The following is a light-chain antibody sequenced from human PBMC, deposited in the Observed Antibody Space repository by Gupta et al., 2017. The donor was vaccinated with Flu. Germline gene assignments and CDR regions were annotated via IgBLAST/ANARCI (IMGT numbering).Light chain of an antibody. CDR3: QQDGNSPNT. V-gene: IGKV3-20*01. CDR1: QSVRGNY. CDR2: GAS. Sequence: IVLTQSPGTLSLSPGDRATLSCRASQSVRGNYLAWYQQKPGQAPRLLIYGASSRATGIPDRFSGSGSGTEFTLTISWLDPEDFAVCSCQQDGNSPNTFGGGTQVDIK. J-gene: IGKJ4*01.